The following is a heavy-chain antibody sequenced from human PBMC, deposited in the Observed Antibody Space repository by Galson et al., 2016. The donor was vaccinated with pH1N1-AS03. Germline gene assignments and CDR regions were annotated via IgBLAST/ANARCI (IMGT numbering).Heavy chain of an antibody. J-gene: IGHJ4*02. D-gene: IGHD3-10*01. CDR1: GYTFSGYY. CDR3: ARDLGGGIIKEAY. Sequence: SVKVSCKASGYTFSGYYMHWVRQAPGQGLEWMGRINPDSGGTNVAQKFQGRVTMSRDTSITTAYMELTRLTSDDMAVYYCARDLGGGIIKEAYWGQGTLVTVSS. CDR2: INPDSGGT. V-gene: IGHV1-2*06.